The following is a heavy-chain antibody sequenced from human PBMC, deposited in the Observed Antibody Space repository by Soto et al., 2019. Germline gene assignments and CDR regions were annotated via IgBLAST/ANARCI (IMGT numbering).Heavy chain of an antibody. J-gene: IGHJ4*02. CDR1: GDSISRSHW. D-gene: IGHD3-22*01. V-gene: IGHV4-4*02. CDR3: ARVRYDRSGFDH. CDR2: ISRSGIT. Sequence: QVQLQESGPGLVRPSGALSVTCAVSGDSISRSHWWSWVRQSPGKGLEWIGEISRSGITNDNPSLKSRVTISGDKSKYQLSLKLTSVTAADTAVYYCARVRYDRSGFDHWGQGTLVSVSS.